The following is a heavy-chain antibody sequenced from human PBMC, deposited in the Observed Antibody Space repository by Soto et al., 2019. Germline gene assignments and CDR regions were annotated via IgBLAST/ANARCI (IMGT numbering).Heavy chain of an antibody. D-gene: IGHD3-10*01. CDR1: GFTFSSYA. CDR2: ISGSGGST. CDR3: AKRHRVLPAPQIDY. V-gene: IGHV3-23*01. Sequence: PGGSLRLSCAASGFTFSSYAMSRVRQAPGKGLEWVSAISGSGGSTYYADSVKGRFTISRDNSKNTLYLQMNSLRAEDTAVYYCAKRHRVLPAPQIDYWGQGTLVTVSS. J-gene: IGHJ4*02.